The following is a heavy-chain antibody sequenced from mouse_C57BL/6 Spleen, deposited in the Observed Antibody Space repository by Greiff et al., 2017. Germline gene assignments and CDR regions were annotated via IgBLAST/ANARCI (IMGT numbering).Heavy chain of an antibody. CDR1: GYTFTSYG. CDR2: IYPRSGNT. Sequence: QVQLKESGAELARPGASVKLSCKASGYTFTSYGISWVKQRTGQGLEWIGEIYPRSGNTYYNEKFKGKATLTADKSYSKAYMELRSLTSEDSAVYFCARSDYGRDYYAMDYWGQGTSVTVSS. J-gene: IGHJ4*01. CDR3: ARSDYGRDYYAMDY. D-gene: IGHD1-1*01. V-gene: IGHV1-81*01.